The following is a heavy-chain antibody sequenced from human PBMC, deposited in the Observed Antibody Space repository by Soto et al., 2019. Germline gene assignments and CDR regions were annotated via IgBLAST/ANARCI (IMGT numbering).Heavy chain of an antibody. CDR1: GFTVSSNS. V-gene: IGHV3-53*04. Sequence: EVQLVESGGGLVQPGGSLRLSCAASGFTVSSNSMSWVRQAPGKGLEWVSVIYSGGSTYYADSVKGRFTISRHNSKNTLYLQMNSLRAEDTAVYYCARGYSYGYGFYYFDYWGQGTLVTVSS. J-gene: IGHJ4*02. D-gene: IGHD5-18*01. CDR2: IYSGGST. CDR3: ARGYSYGYGFYYFDY.